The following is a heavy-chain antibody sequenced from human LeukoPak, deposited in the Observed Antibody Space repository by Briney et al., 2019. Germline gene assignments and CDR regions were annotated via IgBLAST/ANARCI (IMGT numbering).Heavy chain of an antibody. CDR3: ARGNRYSGTADAFDI. Sequence: ASETLSLTCTVSGGSISNYYWNWIRQPPGKGLEWVAFMYYSGSSNYNPSLKSRLSMSVDTAKKQFSLKLTSVTAADTAVYFCARGNRYSGTADAFDIWGPGTMVTVSS. CDR1: GGSISNYY. V-gene: IGHV4-59*01. J-gene: IGHJ3*02. D-gene: IGHD1-26*01. CDR2: MYYSGSS.